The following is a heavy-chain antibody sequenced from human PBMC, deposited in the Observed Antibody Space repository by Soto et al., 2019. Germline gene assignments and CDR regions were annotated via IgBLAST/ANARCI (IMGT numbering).Heavy chain of an antibody. Sequence: QVQLVQSGAEVKKPGASVKVSCKASGYTFTSYAMHWVRQAPGQRLEWMGWINAGNGNTKYLQKFQGRVTITRDTSASTAYMELSSLRSEDTAVYYCAREWSWYSSGSLFYWGQGTLVTVSS. V-gene: IGHV1-3*01. CDR1: GYTFTSYA. CDR2: INAGNGNT. D-gene: IGHD6-19*01. J-gene: IGHJ4*02. CDR3: AREWSWYSSGSLFY.